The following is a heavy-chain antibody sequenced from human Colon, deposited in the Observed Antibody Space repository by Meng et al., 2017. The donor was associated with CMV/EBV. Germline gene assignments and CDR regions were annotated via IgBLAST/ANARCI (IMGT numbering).Heavy chain of an antibody. CDR2: IKEDGSEK. CDR1: GFTFTDYF. V-gene: IGHV3-7*01. CDR3: ARDPFIKAFDI. Sequence: GESLKISCAASGFTFTDYFMIWIRQAPGRGLELVAHIKEDGSEKYFVGSVKGRFTISRDNAKNSLYLQMNSLRAEDTAVYYCARDPFIKAFDIWGQGTMVTVSS. J-gene: IGHJ3*02.